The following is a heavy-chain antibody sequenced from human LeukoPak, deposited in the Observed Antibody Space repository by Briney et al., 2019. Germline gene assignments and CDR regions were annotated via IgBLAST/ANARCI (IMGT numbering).Heavy chain of an antibody. CDR3: ARESYGDLYFDY. D-gene: IGHD4-17*01. Sequence: PGGSLRLSCAASGFTFSSYAMHWVRQAPGKGLEWVAVIPYDGSNKYYADSVKGRFTISRDNSKNTLYLQMNSLRAEDTAVYYCARESYGDLYFDYWGQGSLVTVSS. J-gene: IGHJ4*02. CDR2: IPYDGSNK. V-gene: IGHV3-30-3*01. CDR1: GFTFSSYA.